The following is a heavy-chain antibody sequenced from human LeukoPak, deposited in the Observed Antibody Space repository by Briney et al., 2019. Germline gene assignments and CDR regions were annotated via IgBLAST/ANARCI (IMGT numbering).Heavy chain of an antibody. V-gene: IGHV3-13*04. CDR3: ARAAHGSNLDY. J-gene: IGHJ4*02. CDR1: GFTFSSYD. CDR2: IGTAGDT. D-gene: IGHD4-23*01. Sequence: GGSLRLSCAASGFTFSSYDMHWVRQATGKGLEWVSAIGTAGDTYYPGSVKGRFTISRENAKNSLYLQMNSLRAGDTAVYYCARAAHGSNLDYWGQGTLVTVSS.